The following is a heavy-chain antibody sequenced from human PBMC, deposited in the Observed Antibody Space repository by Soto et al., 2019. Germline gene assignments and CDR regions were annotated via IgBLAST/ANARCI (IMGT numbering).Heavy chain of an antibody. CDR1: GFTFSSYS. Sequence: EVQLVESGGGLVQPGGSLRLSCAASGFTFSSYSMNWVRQAPGEGLEWVSYISSSSSTIYYADSVKGRFTISRDTAKNSLYLQMNSLRDEDTAVYYCARGTAYDSSGYYYYGMDVWGQGTTVTVSS. J-gene: IGHJ6*02. CDR3: ARGTAYDSSGYYYYGMDV. CDR2: ISSSSSTI. D-gene: IGHD3-22*01. V-gene: IGHV3-48*02.